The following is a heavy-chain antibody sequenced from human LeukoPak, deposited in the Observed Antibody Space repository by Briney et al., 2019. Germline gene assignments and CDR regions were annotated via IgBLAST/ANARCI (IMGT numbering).Heavy chain of an antibody. CDR3: AGEGFPDYDILTADY. Sequence: PGGSLRLSCAASGFTFSSYSMNWVRQAPGKGLEWVSYISSSSSTIYYADSVKGRFTISRDNAKNSLYLRMNSLRAEDTAVYYCAGEGFPDYDILTADYWGQGTLVTVSS. J-gene: IGHJ4*02. CDR2: ISSSSSTI. D-gene: IGHD3-9*01. V-gene: IGHV3-48*01. CDR1: GFTFSSYS.